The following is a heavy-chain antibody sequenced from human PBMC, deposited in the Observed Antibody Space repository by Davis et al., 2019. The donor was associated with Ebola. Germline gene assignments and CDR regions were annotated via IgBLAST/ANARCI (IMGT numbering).Heavy chain of an antibody. D-gene: IGHD6-19*01. CDR1: GFTFNSYA. CDR3: ARGSGWYTEYYFDY. J-gene: IGHJ4*02. Sequence: PGGSLRLSCAASGFTFNSYAMYWVRQAPGKGLEWVTSISYEGSSKKYADSVKGRFTVSSDNSRNTLYLQMNSLRDVDTAVYYCARGSGWYTEYYFDYWGQGALVTVSP. V-gene: IGHV3-30-3*01. CDR2: ISYEGSSK.